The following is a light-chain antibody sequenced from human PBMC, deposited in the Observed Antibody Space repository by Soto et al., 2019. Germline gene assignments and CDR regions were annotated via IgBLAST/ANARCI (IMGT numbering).Light chain of an antibody. J-gene: IGKJ2*01. V-gene: IGKV1-39*01. Sequence: DIQMTQSPSSLSASVGDRVTITCRASHSISSYLNWYQQKPWKAPKLLIYAVSTLQGGVPPRFSGSGSGTDFTLTISSLQPEDFATYYCQQSYNTPRSLGQGTKLEIK. CDR2: AVS. CDR3: QQSYNTPRS. CDR1: HSISSY.